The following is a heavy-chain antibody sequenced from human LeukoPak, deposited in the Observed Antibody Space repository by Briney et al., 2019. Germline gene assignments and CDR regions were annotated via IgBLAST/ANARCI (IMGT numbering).Heavy chain of an antibody. D-gene: IGHD4-17*01. Sequence: PGGSLRLSCAASGFPFSSYAMSWVRQPPGKGLECVSTISDSFRITDDADSVKGRFTISRDNSKNTLYLQMNTLRAEDTAVYYCAKRHGDYFDYWGQGTPVTVSS. CDR3: AKRHGDYFDY. V-gene: IGHV3-23*01. J-gene: IGHJ4*02. CDR2: ISDSFRIT. CDR1: GFPFSSYA.